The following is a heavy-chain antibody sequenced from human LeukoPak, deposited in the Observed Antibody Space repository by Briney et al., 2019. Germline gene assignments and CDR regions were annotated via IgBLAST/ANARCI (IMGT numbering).Heavy chain of an antibody. D-gene: IGHD3-10*01. Sequence: PSETVSLTCTVSGGSISSHYWSWIRQPPGKGLEWIGYIYYSGSTNYNPSLKSRVTISVDTSKNQFSLKLSSVTAANTAVCYCARYCSGSYYYYYYMDVWGKGTTVTVPS. V-gene: IGHV4-59*11. CDR1: GGSISSHY. CDR2: IYYSGST. J-gene: IGHJ6*03. CDR3: ARYCSGSYYYYYYMDV.